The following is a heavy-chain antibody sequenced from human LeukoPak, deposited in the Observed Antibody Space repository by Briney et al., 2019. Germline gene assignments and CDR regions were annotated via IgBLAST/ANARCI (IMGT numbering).Heavy chain of an antibody. CDR3: ARVMGSSPLLNFDY. J-gene: IGHJ4*02. Sequence: SETLSLTCTVSGGSISSYYWSWIRQPPGKGLECIGYIYYSGSTKYNPSLKSRVTISVDTSKNQFSLRLSSVTAADTAVYYCARVMGSSPLLNFDYWGQGTPVTVSS. V-gene: IGHV4-59*01. CDR2: IYYSGST. CDR1: GGSISSYY. D-gene: IGHD6-6*01.